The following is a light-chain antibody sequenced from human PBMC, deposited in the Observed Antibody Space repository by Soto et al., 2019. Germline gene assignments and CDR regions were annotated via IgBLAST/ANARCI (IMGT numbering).Light chain of an antibody. J-gene: IGKJ1*01. CDR1: QSVSSS. CDR3: RQYSCWLPIA. Sequence: EIVMTQSPATLSVSPGERATLSCRARQSVSSSLAWYQQKPGQAPRLLIYGASTRATGIPARLSGSGSGTEFTLTISSLQSEDVAGDYCRQYSCWLPIAFGQGTKVEIK. V-gene: IGKV3-15*01. CDR2: GAS.